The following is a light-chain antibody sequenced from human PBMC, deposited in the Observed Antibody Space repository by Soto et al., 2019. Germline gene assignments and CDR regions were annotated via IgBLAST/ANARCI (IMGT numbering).Light chain of an antibody. V-gene: IGKV3-20*01. J-gene: IGKJ1*01. Sequence: EIVMTQSPATLSVSPGERATLSCRASQSVRNNYLAWYQQRPGQAPRLLIHGASSRATGIPDRFSGSGSGTDFTLTISRLEPEDFAVYYCQQYGSSGTFGQGTKVDIK. CDR1: QSVRNNY. CDR3: QQYGSSGT. CDR2: GAS.